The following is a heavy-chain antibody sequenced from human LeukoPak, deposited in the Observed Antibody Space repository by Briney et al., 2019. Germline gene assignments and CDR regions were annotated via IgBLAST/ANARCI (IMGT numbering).Heavy chain of an antibody. Sequence: ASVKVSCKASGYTFTSYDINWVRQATGQGLEWMGWMNPNSGNTGYAQKFQGRVTMTEDTSTDTAYMELSSLRSEDTAVYYCATRLPPYYYDSSGYYEGYYFDYWGQGTLVTVS. V-gene: IGHV1-8*01. J-gene: IGHJ4*02. CDR3: ATRLPPYYYDSSGYYEGYYFDY. CDR2: MNPNSGNT. D-gene: IGHD3-22*01. CDR1: GYTFTSYD.